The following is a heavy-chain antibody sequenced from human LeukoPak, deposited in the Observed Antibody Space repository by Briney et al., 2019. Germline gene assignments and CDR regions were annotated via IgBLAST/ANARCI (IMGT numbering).Heavy chain of an antibody. CDR3: ARFQSRLYYSYYMDV. J-gene: IGHJ6*03. CDR1: GYSISSGYY. V-gene: IGHV4-38-2*02. Sequence: SETLSLTCTVSGYSISSGYYWGWLRQPPGKGLEWLGSIYHSGSTYYNPSLKSRVTISVDTSKNQFSLKLSSVTAADTAVYYCARFQSRLYYSYYMDVWGKGTTVTVSS. CDR2: IYHSGST.